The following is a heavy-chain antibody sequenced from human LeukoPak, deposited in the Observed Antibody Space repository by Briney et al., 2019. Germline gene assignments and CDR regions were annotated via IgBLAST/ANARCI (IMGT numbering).Heavy chain of an antibody. V-gene: IGHV3-48*01. CDR2: ISSSSSTI. Sequence: GGSLRLSCAASGVTFSSYSMNWVRQAPGKGLEWVSYISSSSSTIYYADSVKGRFTISRDNAKNSLYLQMNSLRVEDTALYYCARRAPSHDFDDWGQGTLVTVSS. CDR3: ARRAPSHDFDD. CDR1: GVTFSSYS. J-gene: IGHJ4*02.